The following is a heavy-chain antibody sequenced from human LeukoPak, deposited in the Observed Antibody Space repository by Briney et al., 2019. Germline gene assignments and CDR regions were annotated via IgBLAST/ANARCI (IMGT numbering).Heavy chain of an antibody. CDR1: GYTFTGYY. J-gene: IGHJ5*02. CDR2: INPNGGGT. V-gene: IGHV1-2*02. CDR3: ARDRNYGSGSYGIGWFDP. D-gene: IGHD3-10*01. Sequence: ASVKVSFKASGYTFTGYYIHWVRQAPGQGLEWMGWINPNGGGTDYAQKFQGRVTMTTDTSISTAYMELSRLRSDDTAVYYCARDRNYGSGSYGIGWFDPWGQGTLVTVSS.